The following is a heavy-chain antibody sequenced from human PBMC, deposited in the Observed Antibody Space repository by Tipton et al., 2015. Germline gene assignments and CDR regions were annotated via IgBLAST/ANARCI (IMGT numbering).Heavy chain of an antibody. J-gene: IGHJ4*02. CDR1: GVSVSITNLY. CDR2: LFYNGNT. V-gene: IGHV4-61*01. CDR3: ARTRGVQSSDWEVH. Sequence: TLSLTCTVSGVSVSITNLYWTWIRQSPGKGLEWIGHLFYNGNTNYNPSLKSRVTISVDTSENRFSLRLTSVIAADTAMYYCARTRGVQSSDWEVHWGQGILVNVSS. D-gene: IGHD2-21*02.